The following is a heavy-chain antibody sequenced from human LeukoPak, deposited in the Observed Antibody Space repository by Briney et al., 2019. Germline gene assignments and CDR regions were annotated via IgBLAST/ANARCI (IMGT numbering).Heavy chain of an antibody. D-gene: IGHD4-17*01. V-gene: IGHV4-34*01. CDR3: ARGQGTVTTH. J-gene: IGHJ1*01. CDR2: INHSGSA. CDR1: GGSFSGYY. Sequence: SETLSLTCAVSGGSFSGYYWTWIRQPPGKGLEWIGEINHSGSANYNPSLMSRVTISLDASKNHFSLNLGSVTAADTAVYYCARGQGTVTTHWGQGTLVTVSS.